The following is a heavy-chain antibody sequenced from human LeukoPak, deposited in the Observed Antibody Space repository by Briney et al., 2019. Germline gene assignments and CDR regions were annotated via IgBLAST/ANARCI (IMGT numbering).Heavy chain of an antibody. D-gene: IGHD6-19*01. CDR3: AREGTSSGWYGDNWFDP. CDR1: GFTFSSYS. V-gene: IGHV3-21*01. Sequence: GGSLRLSCAASGFTFSSYSMNWVRQAPGKGLGWVSSISSSSSYIYYADPVKGRFTISRDNAKNSLYLQMNSLRAEDTAVYYCAREGTSSGWYGDNWFDPWGQGTLVTVSS. J-gene: IGHJ5*02. CDR2: ISSSSSYI.